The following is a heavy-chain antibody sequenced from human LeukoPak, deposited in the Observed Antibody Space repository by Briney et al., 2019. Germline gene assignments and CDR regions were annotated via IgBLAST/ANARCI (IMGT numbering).Heavy chain of an antibody. CDR3: ARVNYGDYDGIWFDP. CDR1: GGSISSYY. Sequence: SETLSLTCTVSGGSISSYYWSWIRQPPGKGLEWIGYIYYSGSTNYNPSLKSRVTISVDTSKNQFSLKLSSVTAADTAVYYCARVNYGDYDGIWFDPWGQGTLVTVSS. CDR2: IYYSGST. J-gene: IGHJ5*02. V-gene: IGHV4-59*01. D-gene: IGHD4-17*01.